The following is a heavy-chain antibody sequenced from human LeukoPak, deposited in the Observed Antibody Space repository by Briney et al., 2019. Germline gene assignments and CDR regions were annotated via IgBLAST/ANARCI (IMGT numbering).Heavy chain of an antibody. CDR2: ISAYNGNT. J-gene: IGHJ4*02. V-gene: IGHV1-18*01. CDR3: ASSGDYYDSSGYYPSTYFDY. D-gene: IGHD3-22*01. CDR1: GYTFTSYG. Sequence: GASVKVSCKASGYTFTSYGISWVRQAPGQGLEWMRWISAYNGNTNYAQKLQGRVTMTTDTSTSTAYMELRSLRSDDTAVYYWASSGDYYDSSGYYPSTYFDYWGQGTLVTVSS.